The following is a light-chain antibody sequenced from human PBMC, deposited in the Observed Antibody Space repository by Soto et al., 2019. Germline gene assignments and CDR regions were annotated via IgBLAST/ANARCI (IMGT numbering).Light chain of an antibody. CDR1: QSVNGN. V-gene: IGKV3-20*01. CDR3: QQYGSSPLT. J-gene: IGKJ4*01. CDR2: GAS. Sequence: EIVMTQSPATLSVSPGERAILSCKASQSVNGNLAWFQQRPGQAPRLLIYGASNKATGIPDRFSGSGSGTDFTLTISRLEPEDFAVYYCQQYGSSPLTFGGGTKVDIK.